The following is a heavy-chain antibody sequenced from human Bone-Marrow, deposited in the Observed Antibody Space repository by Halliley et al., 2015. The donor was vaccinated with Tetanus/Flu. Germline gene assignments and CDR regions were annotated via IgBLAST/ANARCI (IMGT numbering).Heavy chain of an antibody. CDR1: GFTFSSYG. CDR2: ISHDGRDK. D-gene: IGHD5-18*01. CDR3: AKERPATAMALFQH. Sequence: SLRLSCAASGFTFSSYGMYWVRQAPGKGPEWVAVISHDGRDKDHADSVKGRFTISRDNSKNMVYLQMNSLRADDTAVYYCAKERPATAMALFQHWGQGTLVTVSS. J-gene: IGHJ1*01. V-gene: IGHV3-30*18.